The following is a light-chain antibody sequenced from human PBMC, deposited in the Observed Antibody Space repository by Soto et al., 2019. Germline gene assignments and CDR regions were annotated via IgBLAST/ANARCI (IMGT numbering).Light chain of an antibody. CDR2: GAS. CDR3: QHYKNRPRT. J-gene: IGKJ1*01. Sequence: EIVMTQSPASLSVSPGERATLSCRASQSVSSNLAWYQQKPGQAPRLLIYGASTRTTGIPARFSGSGSGTELTLNMRSQQSEDFAVYYCQHYKNRPRTFGQGTKVEIK. CDR1: QSVSSN. V-gene: IGKV3-15*01.